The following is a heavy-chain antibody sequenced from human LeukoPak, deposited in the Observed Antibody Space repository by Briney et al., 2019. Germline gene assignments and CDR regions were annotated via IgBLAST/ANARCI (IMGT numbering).Heavy chain of an antibody. D-gene: IGHD5-24*01. CDR1: GFPFSSYW. V-gene: IGHV3-7*04. CDR2: IKQDGSKK. CDR3: TRVGYIDEGIDY. Sequence: GSLSLSCVASGFPFSSYWMTWVRQAPGKGLEWVANIKQDGSKKSYVDSVKGRFTISRDNAKNSLYLQMNSLRAEDTAIYYCTRVGYIDEGIDYWGQGTLVTVSS. J-gene: IGHJ4*02.